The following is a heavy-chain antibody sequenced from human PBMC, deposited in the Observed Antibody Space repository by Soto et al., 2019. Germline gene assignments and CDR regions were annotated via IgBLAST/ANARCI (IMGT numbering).Heavy chain of an antibody. Sequence: GGSLRLSCAASGFTFSSYAMHWVRQAPGKGLEWVAVISYDGSNKYYADSVKGRFTISRDNSKNTLYLQMNSLRAEDTAVYYCARDLLVSLDYGMDVWGQGTTVTVSS. CDR1: GFTFSSYA. V-gene: IGHV3-30-3*01. CDR2: ISYDGSNK. J-gene: IGHJ6*02. D-gene: IGHD1-26*01. CDR3: ARDLLVSLDYGMDV.